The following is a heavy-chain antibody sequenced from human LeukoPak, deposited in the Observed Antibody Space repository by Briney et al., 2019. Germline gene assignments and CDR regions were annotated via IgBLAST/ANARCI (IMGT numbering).Heavy chain of an antibody. CDR3: ARGDYGDYVLDY. CDR2: ISSRSSYI. Sequence: GGSLRLSCVASGFTFSDYSMNWVRQAPGKGLEWVSSISSRSSYIYYADSVKGRFTISRDNAKNSLYLQMSSLRAEDTAVYYCARGDYGDYVLDYWGQGTLVTVSS. CDR1: GFTFSDYS. V-gene: IGHV3-21*01. D-gene: IGHD4-17*01. J-gene: IGHJ4*02.